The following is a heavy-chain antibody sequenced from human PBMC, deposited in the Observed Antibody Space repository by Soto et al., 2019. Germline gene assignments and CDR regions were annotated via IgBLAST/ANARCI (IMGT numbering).Heavy chain of an antibody. Sequence: QVQLVQSGAEVKKPGSSVKVSCKASGGTFSSYAISWVRQAPGQGLEWMGGIIPIFGTVHYAQKFQGRVTITAYEPTSTAYMELSSRRSEDTAVYYCARGQTIAPYYYGMDVWGQGTKVTVSS. D-gene: IGHD6-13*01. V-gene: IGHV1-69*01. J-gene: IGHJ6*02. CDR1: GGTFSSYA. CDR3: ARGQTIAPYYYGMDV. CDR2: IIPIFGTV.